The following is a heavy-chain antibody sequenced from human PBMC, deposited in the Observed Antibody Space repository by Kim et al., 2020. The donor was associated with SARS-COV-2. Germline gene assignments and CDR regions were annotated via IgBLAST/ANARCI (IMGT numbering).Heavy chain of an antibody. CDR3: SRARAGTMLVVVIGAF. D-gene: IGHD3-22*01. Sequence: SETLSLTCTVSVGSISSGGYYWSWIRQHPGKGLEWIGYIYYSGSTYYNPSLKSRVTISVDTSKNQFSLKLISVTAAVTAVNYCSRARAGTMLVVVIGAF. CDR2: IYYSGST. V-gene: IGHV4-31*03. J-gene: IGHJ3*01. CDR1: VGSISSGGYY.